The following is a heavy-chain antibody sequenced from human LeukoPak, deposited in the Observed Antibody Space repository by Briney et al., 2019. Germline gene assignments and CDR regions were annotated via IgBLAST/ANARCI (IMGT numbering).Heavy chain of an antibody. CDR2: INPNSGGT. J-gene: IGHJ4*02. CDR1: GYTFTGYY. D-gene: IGHD2-2*01. V-gene: IGHV1-2*02. Sequence: GASVKVSCKASGYTFTGYYMHWVRQAPRQGLEWMGWINPNSGGTNYAQKFQGRVTMTRDTSISTAYMELSRLRSDDTAVYYCARGGIVVVPAAMPDYWGQGTLVTVSS. CDR3: ARGGIVVVPAAMPDY.